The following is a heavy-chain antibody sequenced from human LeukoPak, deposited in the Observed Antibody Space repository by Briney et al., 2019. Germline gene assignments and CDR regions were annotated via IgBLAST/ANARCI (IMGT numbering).Heavy chain of an antibody. CDR3: AGFFYDNSPEALDL. D-gene: IGHD3-22*01. CDR2: FIPIYGSP. J-gene: IGHJ3*01. V-gene: IGHV1-69*01. Sequence: SVKVSCKASGGGFTFTSHAITWVRQAPGQGLEWMAGFIPIYGSPSYAQKFQGRVTKTSDESTRTVYMELSSLRSEDTAVYYCAGFFYDNSPEALDLWGQGTMVTVSS. CDR1: GGGFTFTSHA.